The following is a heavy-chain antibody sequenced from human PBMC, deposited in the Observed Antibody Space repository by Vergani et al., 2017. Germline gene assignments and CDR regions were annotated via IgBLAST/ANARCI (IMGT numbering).Heavy chain of an antibody. CDR3: ATQNCGTPVCQIGYFRE. CDR2: ISYDGTQK. D-gene: IGHD2-21*01. Sequence: QVHLVESGGGVVQPGRSLRLSCVVSGFTSSYYGRHWVRQAPGKGLEWVAVISYDGTQKYYADSVKGRFTISRDNSKSTLYLQMNSLITDDTAVYYCATQNCGTPVCQIGYFREWGQGTLVTVSS. CDR1: GFTSSYYG. V-gene: IGHV3-30*03. J-gene: IGHJ1*01.